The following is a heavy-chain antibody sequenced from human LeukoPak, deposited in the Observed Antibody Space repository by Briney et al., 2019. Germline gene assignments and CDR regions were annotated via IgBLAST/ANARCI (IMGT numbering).Heavy chain of an antibody. D-gene: IGHD4-17*01. V-gene: IGHV3-7*04. CDR2: MNQGGSEK. CDR1: GFTFSSYW. J-gene: IGHJ3*02. Sequence: PGGSLRLSCVASGFTFSSYWMTWVRQAPGKGLEWVANMNQGGSEKYYVDSVKGRFTISRDNGKKSLYLQMNSLRAEDTAVYYCARGQVTAVTGLASFDIWGQGTMVTVSS. CDR3: ARGQVTAVTGLASFDI.